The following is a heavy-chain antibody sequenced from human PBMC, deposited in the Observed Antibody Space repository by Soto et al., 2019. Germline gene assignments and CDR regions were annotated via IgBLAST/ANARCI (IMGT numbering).Heavy chain of an antibody. D-gene: IGHD6-25*01. CDR1: NGSRSGYY. V-gene: IGHV4-34*01. CDR3: ARAPKVSGASQTRPDF. J-gene: IGHJ4*02. Sequence: PSETLSLTCCIYNGSRSGYYGSWIRPPPGKGLEWIGEISQSGNTNYSPSLKSRVSISIDTSKKQFSLNLASVSAADTAVYYCARAPKVSGASQTRPDFWGQGTLVTVS. CDR2: ISQSGNT.